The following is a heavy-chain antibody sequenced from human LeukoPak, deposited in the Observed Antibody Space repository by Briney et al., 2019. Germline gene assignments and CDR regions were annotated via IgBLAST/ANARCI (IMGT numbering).Heavy chain of an antibody. CDR2: INTDGSST. J-gene: IGHJ4*02. CDR1: GFTFSSYW. V-gene: IGHV3-74*01. CDR3: ARVSSSSWWALDY. D-gene: IGHD6-13*01. Sequence: GGSLRLSCAASGFTFSSYWMHWVRQAPGKGLVWVSRINTDGSSTSYADSVKGRFTISRDNAKNTPYLQMNSLRAEDTAVYYCARVSSSSWWALDYWGQGTLVTVSS.